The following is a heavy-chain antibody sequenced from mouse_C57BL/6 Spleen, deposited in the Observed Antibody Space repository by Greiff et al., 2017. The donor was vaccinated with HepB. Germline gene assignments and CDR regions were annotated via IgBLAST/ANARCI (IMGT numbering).Heavy chain of an antibody. V-gene: IGHV1-80*01. D-gene: IGHD2-3*01. CDR2: IYPGDGDT. J-gene: IGHJ4*01. CDR3: ARGGGYDGFYYAMDY. CDR1: GYAFSSYW. Sequence: QVQLKESGAELVKPGASVKISCKASGYAFSSYWMNWVKQRPGKGLEWIGQIYPGDGDTNYNGKFKGKATLTADKSSSTAYMQLSRLTSEDSAVYFCARGGGYDGFYYAMDYWGQGTSVTVSS.